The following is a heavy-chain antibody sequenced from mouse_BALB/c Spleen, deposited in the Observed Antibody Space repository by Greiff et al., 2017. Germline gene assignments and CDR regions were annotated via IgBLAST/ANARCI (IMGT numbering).Heavy chain of an antibody. CDR3: ASIYDGYYGGAMDY. V-gene: IGHV5-12-2*01. CDR1: GFTFSSYT. D-gene: IGHD2-3*01. J-gene: IGHJ4*01. CDR2: ISNGGGST. Sequence: EVKVEESGGGLVQPGGSLKLSCAASGFTFSSYTMSWVRQTPEKRLEWVAYISNGGGSTYYPDTVKGRFTISRDNAKNTLYLQMSSLTSEDTAMYYCASIYDGYYGGAMDYWGQGTSVTVSS.